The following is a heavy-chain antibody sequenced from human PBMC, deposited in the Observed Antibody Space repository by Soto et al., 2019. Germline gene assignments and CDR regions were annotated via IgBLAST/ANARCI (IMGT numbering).Heavy chain of an antibody. V-gene: IGHV1-69*13. J-gene: IGHJ5*02. CDR2: IIPIFSTP. Sequence: GASVKVSCKASGYTFGSYAISWVRQAPGQGLEWMGGIIPIFSTPNYAQKFQGRVTITADESTSTAYMELSSLRSEDTAVYYCARPIQYYFDTSAQSAWFDPWGQGTLVTVSS. CDR3: ARPIQYYFDTSAQSAWFDP. CDR1: GYTFGSYA. D-gene: IGHD3-22*01.